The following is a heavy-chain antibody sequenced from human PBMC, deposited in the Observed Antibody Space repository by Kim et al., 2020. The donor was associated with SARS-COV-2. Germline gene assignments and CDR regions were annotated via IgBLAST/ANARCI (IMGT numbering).Heavy chain of an antibody. V-gene: IGHV3-30*04. CDR2: ISYDGSNK. CDR1: GFTFSSYA. J-gene: IGHJ6*02. CDR3: ARDRVVVVPAPQGGYYYYYGMDV. Sequence: GGSLRLSCAASGFTFSSYAMHWVRQAPGKGLEWVAVISYDGSNKYYADSVKGRFTISRDNSKNTLYLQMNSLRAEDTAVYYCARDRVVVVPAPQGGYYYYYGMDVWGQGTTVTVSS. D-gene: IGHD2-2*01.